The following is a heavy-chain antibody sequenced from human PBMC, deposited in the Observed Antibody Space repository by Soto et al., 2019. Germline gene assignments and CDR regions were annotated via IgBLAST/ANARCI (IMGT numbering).Heavy chain of an antibody. D-gene: IGHD1-1*01. V-gene: IGHV5-51*01. CDR1: GYSFTSDW. Sequence: GESLKISCKGSGYSFTSDWIGWVRQMPGKGLEWMGIIYPGDSDTRYNPSFQGQVTISVDKSISTAYLQWSSLRASDTAMYYCARPITSETTEVDYWGQGTLVTVSS. J-gene: IGHJ4*02. CDR3: ARPITSETTEVDY. CDR2: IYPGDSDT.